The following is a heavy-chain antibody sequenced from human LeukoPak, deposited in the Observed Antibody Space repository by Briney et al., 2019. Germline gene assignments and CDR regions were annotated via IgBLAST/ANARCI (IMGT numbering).Heavy chain of an antibody. CDR3: ARRYSSGWYMN. D-gene: IGHD6-19*01. CDR1: GYTFTSYY. CDR2: INPSGGST. Sequence: GAPVKVSCKASGYTFTSYYMHWVRQAPGQGLEWMGIINPSGGSTSYAQKFQGRVTMTRDTSISTAYMELSRLRSDDTAVYYCARRYSSGWYMNWGQGTLVTVSS. V-gene: IGHV1-46*01. J-gene: IGHJ4*02.